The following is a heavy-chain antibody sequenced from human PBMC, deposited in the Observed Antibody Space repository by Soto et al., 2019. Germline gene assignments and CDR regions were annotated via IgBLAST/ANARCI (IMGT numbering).Heavy chain of an antibody. D-gene: IGHD3-22*01. Sequence: ASETLSLTCTVSDGSISSYYWSWIRQPPGKGLEWIGYIYYSGSTNYNPSLKSRVTISVDTSKNQFSLKLSSVTAADTAVYYCARLAGGYYDSSGYWPVFDYWGQGTLVTVSS. CDR1: DGSISSYY. CDR2: IYYSGST. V-gene: IGHV4-59*01. CDR3: ARLAGGYYDSSGYWPVFDY. J-gene: IGHJ4*02.